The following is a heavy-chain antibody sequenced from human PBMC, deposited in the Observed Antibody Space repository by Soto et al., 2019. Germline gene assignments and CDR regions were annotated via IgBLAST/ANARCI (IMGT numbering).Heavy chain of an antibody. J-gene: IGHJ4*02. Sequence: PGGSLRLSCAASGFTFSRFELHWVRQAPGKGLEWISYISSSGSTAYYASSVEGRFTISRDNANNSVYLQMDSMRAEDTALYYCTRAAWFPYLSFYWGQGALVTVSS. CDR1: GFTFSRFE. CDR2: ISSSGSTA. CDR3: TRAAWFPYLSFY. V-gene: IGHV3-48*03. D-gene: IGHD3-10*01.